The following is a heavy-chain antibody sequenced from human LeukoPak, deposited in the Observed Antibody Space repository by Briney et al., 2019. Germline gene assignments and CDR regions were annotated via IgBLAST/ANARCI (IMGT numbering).Heavy chain of an antibody. CDR2: ISGSGGST. CDR3: AKDRRYSGTVAFDI. V-gene: IGHV3-23*01. CDR1: GFTFSSYA. J-gene: IGHJ3*02. D-gene: IGHD1-7*01. Sequence: GGSLRLSCAASGFTFSSYAISWVRQAPGKGLEWVSAISGSGGSTYYADSVKGRFTISRDSSKNTLYLQMNSLRAEDTAVYYCAKDRRYSGTVAFDIWGQGTMVTVSS.